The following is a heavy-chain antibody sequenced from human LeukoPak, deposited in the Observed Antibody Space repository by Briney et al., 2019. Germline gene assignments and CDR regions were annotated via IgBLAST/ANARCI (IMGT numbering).Heavy chain of an antibody. D-gene: IGHD4-11*01. CDR3: ARLGVTFDY. CDR1: GGSLSSYY. V-gene: IGHV4-39*01. J-gene: IGHJ4*02. CDR2: IYYSGSM. Sequence: PSETLSLTCTVSGGSLSSYYWSWIRQPPGKGLEWIGSIYYSGSMYYNPSLKSRVTISVDTSKNQFSLKLSSVTAADTAVYYCARLGVTFDYWGQGTLVTVSS.